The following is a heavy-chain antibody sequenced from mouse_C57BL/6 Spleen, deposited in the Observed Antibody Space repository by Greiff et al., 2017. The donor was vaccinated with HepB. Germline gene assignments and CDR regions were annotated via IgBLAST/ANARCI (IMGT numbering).Heavy chain of an antibody. V-gene: IGHV5-4*01. D-gene: IGHD2-2*01. J-gene: IGHJ3*01. Sequence: EVQLVESGGGLVKPGGSLKLSCAASGFTFSSYAMSWVRQTPEKRLEWVATISDGGSYTYYPDNVKGRFTISRDNAKNNLYLQMSHLKSEDTAMYYCARGELGFAWFAYWGQRTLVTVSA. CDR3: ARGELGFAWFAY. CDR2: ISDGGSYT. CDR1: GFTFSSYA.